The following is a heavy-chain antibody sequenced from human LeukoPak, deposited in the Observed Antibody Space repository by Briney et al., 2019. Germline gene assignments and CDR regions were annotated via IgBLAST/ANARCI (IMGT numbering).Heavy chain of an antibody. J-gene: IGHJ6*02. CDR2: IYYSGST. D-gene: IGHD3-9*01. CDR1: GGSISSYY. Sequence: PSETLSLTCTVSGGSISSYYWSWIRQPPGKGLEWIGYIYYSGSTNYNPPLKSRVNISVDTSKNQFSLKLSSVTAADTAVYYCARTPPAGGYFDWFTQNAPRVYYGMGVWGQGTTVTVSS. V-gene: IGHV4-59*01. CDR3: ARTPPAGGYFDWFTQNAPRVYYGMGV.